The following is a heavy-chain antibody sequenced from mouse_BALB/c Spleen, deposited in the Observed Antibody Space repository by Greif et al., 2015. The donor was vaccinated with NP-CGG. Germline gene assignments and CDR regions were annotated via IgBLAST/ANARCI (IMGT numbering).Heavy chain of an antibody. CDR1: GYAFSSHW. CDR2: IYPGDGDT. CDR3: ARYDYDYYAMDY. V-gene: IGHV1-80*01. Sequence: QVQLKESGAELVRPGSSVKISCKASGYAFSSHWMNWVKQRPGQGLEWIGQIYPGDGDTNYNGKFKGKATLTADKSSSAPYMQLSSLTSEDSAVYFCARYDYDYYAMDYWGQGTSVTVSS. D-gene: IGHD2-4*01. J-gene: IGHJ4*01.